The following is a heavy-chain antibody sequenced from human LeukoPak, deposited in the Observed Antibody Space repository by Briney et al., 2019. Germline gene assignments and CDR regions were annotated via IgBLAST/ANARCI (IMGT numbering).Heavy chain of an antibody. D-gene: IGHD3-22*01. V-gene: IGHV1-2*02. CDR3: ARVDYDSSGYYPTPHFDY. CDR1: AYTFTGYY. CDR2: LNPNSCGT. Sequence: ASVKVSCQASAYTFTGYYMHWVRPAPGQGLGWMGWLNPNSCGTNDAQKFQGRVTMTRDTSISTAYMELSRLRSDDTAVYYCARVDYDSSGYYPTPHFDYWGQGTLVTVSS. J-gene: IGHJ4*02.